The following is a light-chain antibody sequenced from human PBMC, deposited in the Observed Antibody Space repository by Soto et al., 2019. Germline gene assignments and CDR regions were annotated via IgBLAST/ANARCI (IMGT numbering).Light chain of an antibody. J-gene: IGLJ1*01. CDR3: SSYAGTNTPYV. CDR1: SSDVGGYYY. CDR2: EVS. Sequence: QSALTQPPSASGSPGQSVTISCTGTSSDVGGYYYVSWYQQHPGKAPKLMIYEVSKRPSGVPDRFSGSKSGNTASLTVSGLPAEDEADYYCSSYAGTNTPYVFGTGTKVTVL. V-gene: IGLV2-8*01.